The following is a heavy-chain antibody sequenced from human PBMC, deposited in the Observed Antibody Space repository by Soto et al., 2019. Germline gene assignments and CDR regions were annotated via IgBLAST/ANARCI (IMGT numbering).Heavy chain of an antibody. Sequence: ESLKISCTGSGYSFAGYWIGWVRQMPGKGLDWMGVIYPGDSDTRYSPSFHGQVTISADKSISTAYLQWSSLKASDTAMYFCARLPGVRGVFDGFNVWGQGTMVTVSS. CDR3: ARLPGVRGVFDGFNV. J-gene: IGHJ3*01. D-gene: IGHD3-10*01. V-gene: IGHV5-51*01. CDR1: GYSFAGYW. CDR2: IYPGDSDT.